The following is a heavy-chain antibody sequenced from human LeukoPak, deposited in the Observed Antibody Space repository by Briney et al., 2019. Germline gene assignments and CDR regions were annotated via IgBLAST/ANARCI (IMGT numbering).Heavy chain of an antibody. Sequence: PGGSLRLSCAASEFDFSSHAMTWVRQAPGKGLEWVSAISISGSKTYYADSVKGRFTISRDNSKNTLYLQMNSLRAEDTAVYYCAKDWSSCSNGVCYVFDYWGQGTLVTVSS. CDR1: EFDFSSHA. CDR2: ISISGSKT. J-gene: IGHJ4*02. D-gene: IGHD2-8*01. CDR3: AKDWSSCSNGVCYVFDY. V-gene: IGHV3-23*01.